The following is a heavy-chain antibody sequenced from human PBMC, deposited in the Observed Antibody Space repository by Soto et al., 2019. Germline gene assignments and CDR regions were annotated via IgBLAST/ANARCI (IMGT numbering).Heavy chain of an antibody. V-gene: IGHV3-33*01. CDR3: ARETSDSFDY. Sequence: QVQLVESGGGVVQPGRSLRLSCTASGFTFSSYGMHWVRQAPGKGLEWVAVIWYDGSNKYYADSVKGRFTISRDNSKNTLYLQMNSLRAEDTAVYYCARETSDSFDYWGQGTLVTVSS. CDR2: IWYDGSNK. CDR1: GFTFSSYG. J-gene: IGHJ4*02. D-gene: IGHD3-3*01.